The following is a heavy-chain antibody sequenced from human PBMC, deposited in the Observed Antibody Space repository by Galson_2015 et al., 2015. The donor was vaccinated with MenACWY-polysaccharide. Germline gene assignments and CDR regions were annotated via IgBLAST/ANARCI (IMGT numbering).Heavy chain of an antibody. J-gene: IGHJ4*02. D-gene: IGHD2-2*01. CDR3: GKVRWGSTVPAATMYV. CDR2: VTGSGGST. Sequence: SLRLSCAASGFSFSYYAMGWVRQAPGKGLEWVSAVTGSGGSTYYAEPVTGRFTISRDNSNNTLSLQMNSLRAEDTAVYYCGKVRWGSTVPAATMYVWGQGTLVIVSS. V-gene: IGHV3-23*01. CDR1: GFSFSYYA.